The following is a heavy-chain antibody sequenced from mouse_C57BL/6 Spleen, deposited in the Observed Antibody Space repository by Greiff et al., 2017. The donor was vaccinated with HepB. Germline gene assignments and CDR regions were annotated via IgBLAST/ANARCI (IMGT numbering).Heavy chain of an antibody. CDR3: AKNSEGDLLSALNWYFDV. Sequence: QVQLQQSGPGLVQPSQSLSITCTVSGFSLTSYGVHWVRQSPGKGLEWLGVIWRGGSTDYNAAFMSRLSITKDNSKSQVFFKMNSLQADDTAVYYCAKNSEGDLLSALNWYFDVWGTGTTVTVSS. D-gene: IGHD6-1*01. V-gene: IGHV2-5*01. CDR1: GFSLTSYG. CDR2: IWRGGST. J-gene: IGHJ1*03.